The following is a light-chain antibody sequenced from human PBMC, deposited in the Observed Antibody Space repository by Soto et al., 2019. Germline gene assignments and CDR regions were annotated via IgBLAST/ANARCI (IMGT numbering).Light chain of an antibody. J-gene: IGKJ2*01. V-gene: IGKV1-5*03. CDR1: QSISTW. CDR2: KAI. Sequence: DIQMTQSPSTLSASVGDRVTITCRASQSISTWLAWYQQKPGKAPKLLIYKAINLQSGVPSRFSGSGSGTEFSLTISSLHPDDFATDYCQRYNDFQYIFGQGTKWEMK. CDR3: QRYNDFQYI.